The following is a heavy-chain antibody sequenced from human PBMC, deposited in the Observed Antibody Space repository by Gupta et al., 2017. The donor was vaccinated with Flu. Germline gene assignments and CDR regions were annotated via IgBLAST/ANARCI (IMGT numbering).Heavy chain of an antibody. CDR2: IYYSGST. V-gene: IGHV4-59*01. CDR1: GGSISSYY. Sequence: QVQLQESGPGLVKPSETLSLTCTVSGGSISSYYWSWIRQPPGKGLEWIGYIYYSGSTNYNPSLKSRVTISVDTSKNQFSLKLNSVTAADTAVYYCARGYCSGGSCYSESTYFQHWGQGTLVTVSS. J-gene: IGHJ1*01. D-gene: IGHD2-15*01. CDR3: ARGYCSGGSCYSESTYFQH.